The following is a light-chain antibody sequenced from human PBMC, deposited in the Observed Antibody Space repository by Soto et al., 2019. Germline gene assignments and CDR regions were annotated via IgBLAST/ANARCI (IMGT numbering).Light chain of an antibody. CDR3: QVYGSSSKT. CDR2: GVS. J-gene: IGKJ1*01. V-gene: IGKV3-20*01. CDR1: QTVASDS. Sequence: VLTQPSVSLSMSPGERATLSCRASQTVASDSLPWYQQTPGQALRLLIYGVSTGATGIPDRFSGSGSGTDFTLTISRLEPEDFAVYFCQVYGSSSKTFGQGTKVDIK.